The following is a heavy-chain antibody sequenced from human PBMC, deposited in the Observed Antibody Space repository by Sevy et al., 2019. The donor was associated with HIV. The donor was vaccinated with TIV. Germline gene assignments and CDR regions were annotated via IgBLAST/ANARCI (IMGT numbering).Heavy chain of an antibody. Sequence: SETLSLTCTVSGGSMIGYFWSWIRQPPGKGLEWIGYIYHTGNTNYSPSLKSRLTISVDTSKNQFPLNLNSVTAADAAVYYCARHFISATSAFDSWGQGTLVTVSS. CDR2: IYHTGNT. J-gene: IGHJ4*02. V-gene: IGHV4-59*08. D-gene: IGHD2-15*01. CDR1: GGSMIGYF. CDR3: ARHFISATSAFDS.